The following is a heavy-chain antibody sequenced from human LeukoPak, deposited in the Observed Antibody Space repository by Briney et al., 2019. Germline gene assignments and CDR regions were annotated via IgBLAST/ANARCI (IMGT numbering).Heavy chain of an antibody. V-gene: IGHV4-39*07. J-gene: IGHJ4*02. CDR2: IYYSGST. Sequence: SETLSLTCTVSGGSISSSSYYWGWIRQPPGKGLEWIGSIYYSGSTYYNPSLKSRVTISVDTSKNQFSLKLSSVTAADTAVYYCARGVRAYSSSSIYFDYWGQGTLVTVSS. CDR3: ARGVRAYSSSSIYFDY. CDR1: GGSISSSSYY. D-gene: IGHD6-6*01.